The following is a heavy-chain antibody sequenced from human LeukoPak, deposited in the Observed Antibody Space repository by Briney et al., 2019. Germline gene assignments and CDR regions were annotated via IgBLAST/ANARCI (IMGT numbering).Heavy chain of an antibody. J-gene: IGHJ5*01. V-gene: IGHV3-74*01. Sequence: GGSLRLSCAASGFTFSNYWIHWVRQAPGKGLVWVSRINPAGNYVNYGDSVKGRFTISRDNAKNTVYLQMNRLRAEDTALFYCVRDWDHFDFDSWGQGTLVIVSS. CDR1: GFTFSNYW. CDR2: INPAGNYV. D-gene: IGHD1-26*01. CDR3: VRDWDHFDFDS.